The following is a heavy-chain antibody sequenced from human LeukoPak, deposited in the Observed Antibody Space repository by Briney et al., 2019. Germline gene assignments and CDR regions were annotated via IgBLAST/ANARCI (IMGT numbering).Heavy chain of an antibody. CDR1: GFTFRSYE. J-gene: IGHJ4*02. Sequence: PGGSLRLSCAASGFTFRSYEMNWVRQAPGKGPEWVAFIWYDGSKEYYADSVKGRFTISRDASKTTLYLQMNSLRVEDTAVYYCARDAGERWTVDFDFWGQGTLVTVSS. V-gene: IGHV3-33*08. CDR3: ARDAGERWTVDFDF. CDR2: IWYDGSKE. D-gene: IGHD3-16*01.